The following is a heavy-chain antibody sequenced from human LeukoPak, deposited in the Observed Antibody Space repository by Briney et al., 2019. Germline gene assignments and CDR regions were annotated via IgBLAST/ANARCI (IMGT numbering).Heavy chain of an antibody. V-gene: IGHV1-69*06. CDR1: GGTFSSYA. Sequence: SVKVSCKASGGTFSSYAISWVRQAPGQGLEWMGGIIPIFGTANYAQKFQGRVTITADKSTSTAYMELSSLRSGDTAVYYCARGCSSTSCNGGFDYWGQGTLVTVSS. CDR2: IIPIFGTA. D-gene: IGHD2-2*01. CDR3: ARGCSSTSCNGGFDY. J-gene: IGHJ4*02.